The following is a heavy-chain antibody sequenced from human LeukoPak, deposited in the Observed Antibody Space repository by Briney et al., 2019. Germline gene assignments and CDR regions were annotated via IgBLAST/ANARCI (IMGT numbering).Heavy chain of an antibody. CDR1: GYTFTSYY. J-gene: IGHJ4*02. V-gene: IGHV1-46*01. CDR2: INPSGGST. D-gene: IGHD5-18*01. CDR3: ASGVDTGVFDY. Sequence: ASVEVSCKASGYTFTSYYMYWVRQAPGQGLEWMGIINPSGGSTSYAQKFQGRVTMTRDMSTSTVYMELSSLRSEDTAVYYCASGVDTGVFDYWGQGTLVTVSS.